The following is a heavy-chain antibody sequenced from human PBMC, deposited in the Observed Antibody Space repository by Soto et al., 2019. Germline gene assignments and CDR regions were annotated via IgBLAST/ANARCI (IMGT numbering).Heavy chain of an antibody. CDR2: INHSGST. J-gene: IGHJ4*02. D-gene: IGHD6-6*01. V-gene: IGHV4-34*01. CDR3: ARGRVRYSSSRYFDY. CDR1: GGSFSGYY. Sequence: SETLSLTCAVYGGSFSGYYWSWIRQPPGKGLEWIGEINHSGSTNYNPSLKSRVTISVDTSKNQFSLKLSSVTAADTAVYYCARGRVRYSSSRYFDYWGQGTLVTVSS.